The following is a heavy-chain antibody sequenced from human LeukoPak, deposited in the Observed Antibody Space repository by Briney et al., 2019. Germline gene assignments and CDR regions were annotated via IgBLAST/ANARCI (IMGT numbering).Heavy chain of an antibody. V-gene: IGHV3-11*01. CDR3: ARRRDFIYY. Sequence: PGGSLRLSCAASGFTLSDYYMSWIRQAPGKGLEWVSYSSSSGSTFSHAYSVKGTFAISRATAKTSLYLQMNSLRAEDTAVYYCARRRDFIYYWGQGTLVTVSS. D-gene: IGHD3-3*02. CDR1: GFTLSDYY. J-gene: IGHJ4*02. CDR2: SSSSGSTF.